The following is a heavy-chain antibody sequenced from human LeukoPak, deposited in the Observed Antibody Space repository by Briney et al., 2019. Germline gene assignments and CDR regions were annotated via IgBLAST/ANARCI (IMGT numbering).Heavy chain of an antibody. CDR3: ARDQLYCGGPTCYRTGDDS. Sequence: GGSLRLSCAASGFTFDDFGMTWVRQAPGKGLEWVSGINWNGGSIGYADSVKGRFTISRDNAKNSLYLQMNSLRAEDTAVYYCARDQLYCGGPTCYRTGDDSWGQGTLVTVSS. V-gene: IGHV3-20*04. CDR1: GFTFDDFG. CDR2: INWNGGSI. J-gene: IGHJ4*02. D-gene: IGHD2-2*02.